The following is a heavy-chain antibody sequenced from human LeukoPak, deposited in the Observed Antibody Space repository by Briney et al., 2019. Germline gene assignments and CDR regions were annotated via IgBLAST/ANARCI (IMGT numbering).Heavy chain of an antibody. Sequence: PGRSLRLSCAASGFTFSSYAMHWVRQAPGKGLEWVAVISYDGGNKYYADSVKGRFTISRDNSKNTLYLQMNSLRAEDTAVYYCARGQWLVGYDYWGQGTLVTVSS. V-gene: IGHV3-30*04. CDR3: ARGQWLVGYDY. D-gene: IGHD6-19*01. CDR2: ISYDGGNK. CDR1: GFTFSSYA. J-gene: IGHJ4*02.